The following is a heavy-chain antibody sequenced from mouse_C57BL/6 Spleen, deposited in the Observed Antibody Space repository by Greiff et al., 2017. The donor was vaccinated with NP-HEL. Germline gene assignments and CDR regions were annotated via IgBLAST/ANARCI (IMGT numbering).Heavy chain of an antibody. CDR3: ARLYYDYDGDY. V-gene: IGHV14-3*01. CDR2: IDPANGNT. D-gene: IGHD2-4*01. J-gene: IGHJ2*01. Sequence: VQLQQSVAELVRPGASVKLSCTASGFNFKNTYMHWVKQRPEQGLEWIGRIDPANGNTKYAPKFQGKATITADTSSNTAYLQLSSLTSEDTAIYYCARLYYDYDGDYGGQVTTLTVSS. CDR1: GFNFKNTY.